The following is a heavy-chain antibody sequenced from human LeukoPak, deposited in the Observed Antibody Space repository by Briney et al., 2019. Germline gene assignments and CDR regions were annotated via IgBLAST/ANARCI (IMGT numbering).Heavy chain of an antibody. D-gene: IGHD1-1*01. CDR2: ISSGSSYI. J-gene: IGHJ4*02. CDR1: GFTFISYS. V-gene: IGHV3-21*01. Sequence: GGSLRLSCAASGFTFISYSINWVRQAPGKGLEWVSSISSGSSYIYYADSVKGRFTISRDNAKNSLYLQMNSLRVEDTAVYYCARARAGIQAGFDYWGQGTLVTVSS. CDR3: ARARAGIQAGFDY.